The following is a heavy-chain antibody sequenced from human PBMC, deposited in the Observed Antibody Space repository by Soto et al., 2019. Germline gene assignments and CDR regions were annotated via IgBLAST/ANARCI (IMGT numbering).Heavy chain of an antibody. D-gene: IGHD3-3*01. V-gene: IGHV4-39*01. CDR1: GGSISSSSYY. Sequence: SETLSLTCTVSGGSISSSSYYWGWIRQPPGKGLEWIGSIYYSGSTYYNPSLKSRVTISVDTSKNQFSLKLSSVTAADTAVYYCARQGPHYDFWSGYYKPADCDYWGQRTLVTVSS. CDR3: ARQGPHYDFWSGYYKPADCDY. J-gene: IGHJ4*02. CDR2: IYYSGST.